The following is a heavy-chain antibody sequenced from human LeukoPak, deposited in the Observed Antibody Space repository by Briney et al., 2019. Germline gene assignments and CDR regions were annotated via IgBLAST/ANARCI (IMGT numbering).Heavy chain of an antibody. CDR3: ARLGLDCSSTSCYRGSLYYYYYMDV. D-gene: IGHD2-2*02. CDR2: IYYSGST. V-gene: IGHV4-59*01. Sequence: SETLSLTCTVSGGSISSYYWSWIRQPPGKGLEWIGYIYYSGSTNYNPSLKSRVTISVDTFKNQFSLKLSSVIAADTAVYYCARLGLDCSSTSCYRGSLYYYYYMDVWGKGTTVTVSS. CDR1: GGSISSYY. J-gene: IGHJ6*03.